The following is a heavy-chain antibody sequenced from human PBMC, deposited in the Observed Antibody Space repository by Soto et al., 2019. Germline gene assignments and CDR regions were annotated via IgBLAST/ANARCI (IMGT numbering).Heavy chain of an antibody. V-gene: IGHV4-30-4*01. D-gene: IGHD4-4*01. Sequence: QVQLQESGPGLVKPSQTLSLTCTVSGGSISSGDYKWSWIRQPPGKGLEWIGYIYYSGYSYNNPSLKXRXTXSXXTSKNQFSLKLSSVTAADTAVYYCARSDNYVPFEYWGQGTLVTVSS. CDR1: GGSISSGDYK. CDR3: ARSDNYVPFEY. J-gene: IGHJ4*02. CDR2: IYYSGYS.